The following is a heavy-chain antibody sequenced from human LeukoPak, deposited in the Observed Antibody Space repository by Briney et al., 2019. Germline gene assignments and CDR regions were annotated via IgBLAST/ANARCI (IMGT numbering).Heavy chain of an antibody. CDR3: ASGKDWNWFDP. CDR1: SGSISSSSYY. J-gene: IGHJ5*02. D-gene: IGHD3-9*01. CDR2: MYYSGST. V-gene: IGHV4-39*07. Sequence: SETLSLTCTVSSGSISSSSYYWGWIRQPPGMGLEWIGSMYYSGSTYYNPSLKSRVTISRETSKNQLSLNLSSVTAADTAVYYCASGKDWNWFDPWGQGALVTVSS.